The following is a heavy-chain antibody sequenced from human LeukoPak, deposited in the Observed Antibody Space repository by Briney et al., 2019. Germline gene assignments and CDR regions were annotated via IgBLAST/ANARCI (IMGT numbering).Heavy chain of an antibody. J-gene: IGHJ4*02. D-gene: IGHD4-17*01. CDR2: INGNSDHI. CDR3: ARAQVTTIITRIFDY. Sequence: GGSLRLSCAAPGFTFSDYNMNWVRQAPGERLEWVASINGNSDHIFYADSVTDRFTVSRDNAKNSLYLQMNGLKADDSAVYFCARAQVTTIITRIFDYWGQGSQVTVSS. V-gene: IGHV3-21*01. CDR1: GFTFSDYN.